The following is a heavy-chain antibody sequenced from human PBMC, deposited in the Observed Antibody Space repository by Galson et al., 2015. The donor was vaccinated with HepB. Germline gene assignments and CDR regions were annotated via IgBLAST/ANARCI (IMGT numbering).Heavy chain of an antibody. CDR1: GNTLTSYS. V-gene: IGHV1-46*04. CDR2: INPSGGST. Sequence: SVKVSCKASGNTLTSYSIHWVRQAPGQGLEWMGVINPSGGSTNYAQRLQGRVTMTRETSTNTAYMELSSLRSEDAAVYFCVRTWGYWGQGTLVTVSS. CDR3: VRTWGY. J-gene: IGHJ4*02. D-gene: IGHD7-27*01.